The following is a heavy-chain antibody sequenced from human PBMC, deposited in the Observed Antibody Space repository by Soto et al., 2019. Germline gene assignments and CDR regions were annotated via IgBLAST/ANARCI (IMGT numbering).Heavy chain of an antibody. CDR3: AAFKSTRNFWSGYPTAFDI. J-gene: IGHJ3*02. V-gene: IGHV1-58*01. Sequence: ASVKVSCKASGFTFTSSAVQWVRQARGQRHEWIGWIVVGSGNTNYAQKFQERVTITRDMSTSTAYMELSSLRSEDTAVYYCAAFKSTRNFWSGYPTAFDIWGQGTMVTVS. CDR2: IVVGSGNT. CDR1: GFTFTSSA. D-gene: IGHD3-3*01.